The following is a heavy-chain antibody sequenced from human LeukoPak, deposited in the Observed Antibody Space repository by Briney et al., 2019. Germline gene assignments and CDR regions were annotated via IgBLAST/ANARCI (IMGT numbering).Heavy chain of an antibody. D-gene: IGHD1-26*01. V-gene: IGHV4-30-2*01. J-gene: IGHJ4*02. CDR1: GGSISSGGYY. CDR3: ASVVAATAPVLDY. CDR2: IYHSGST. Sequence: SETLSLTCTVSGGSISSGGYYWSWIRQPPGKGLEWIGYIYHSGSTYYNPSLKSRVTISVDRSKNQFSLKLSSVTAADTAVYYCASVVAATAPVLDYWGQGTLVTVSS.